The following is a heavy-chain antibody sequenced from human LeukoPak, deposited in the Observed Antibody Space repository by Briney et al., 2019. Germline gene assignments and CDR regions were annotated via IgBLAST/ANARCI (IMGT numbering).Heavy chain of an antibody. Sequence: GGSLRLSCAASGFTFNRNAMSWVRQAPGKGLDWVSTIGGSDESTFYGDSLECRFTISRDNSKNMLHLQMSSLTGEDTALYYCVRRGDASSGWGDHDYWGQGALVTVSS. CDR3: VRRGDASSGWGDHDY. CDR1: GFTFNRNA. D-gene: IGHD6-19*01. CDR2: IGGSDEST. V-gene: IGHV3-23*01. J-gene: IGHJ4*02.